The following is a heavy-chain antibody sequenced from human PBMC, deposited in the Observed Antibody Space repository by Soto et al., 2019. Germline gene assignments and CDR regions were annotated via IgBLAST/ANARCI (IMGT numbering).Heavy chain of an antibody. CDR2: ISGSGGST. V-gene: IGHV3-23*01. CDR1: GFTFSSYA. Sequence: GGSLRLSCAASGFTFSSYAMSWVRQAPGKGLEWVSAISGSGGSTYYADSVKGRFTISRDNSKNTLYLQMNSLRAEDTAVYYCAKDQGGFSSYDNDYWGQGTLVTVSS. D-gene: IGHD5-12*01. J-gene: IGHJ4*02. CDR3: AKDQGGFSSYDNDY.